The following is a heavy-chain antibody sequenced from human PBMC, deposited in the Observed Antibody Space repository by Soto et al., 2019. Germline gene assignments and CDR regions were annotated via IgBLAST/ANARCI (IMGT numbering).Heavy chain of an antibody. CDR1: GYSFTTYW. D-gene: IGHD6-13*01. CDR2: IFPGDSDV. V-gene: IGHV5-51*03. Sequence: DVQLVQSGVEVKKPGEALTISCPGSGYSFTTYWIGWVRQMPGKGLECMGIIFPGDSDVTYSPSFHGQVSISADRSTSTAYRQWTSLKSSDTAMYYCARIPSSSNWEYFQHWGQGTLVTVSS. J-gene: IGHJ1*01. CDR3: ARIPSSSNWEYFQH.